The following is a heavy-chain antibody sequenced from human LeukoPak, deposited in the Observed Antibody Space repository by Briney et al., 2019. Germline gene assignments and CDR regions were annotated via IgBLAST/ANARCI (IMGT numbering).Heavy chain of an antibody. D-gene: IGHD5-12*01. CDR1: AFTFSRYG. Sequence: PGGSLRLSCAASAFTFSRYGMHWVRQAPGKGLEWVAAIWYDGSYKYYADSVKGRFTISRDNSKNTLYLQMNSLRAEDTAVYYCARDGPGIMTTTFRQNAGYFDYWGQGTLVTVSS. CDR2: IWYDGSYK. V-gene: IGHV3-33*01. CDR3: ARDGPGIMTTTFRQNAGYFDY. J-gene: IGHJ4*02.